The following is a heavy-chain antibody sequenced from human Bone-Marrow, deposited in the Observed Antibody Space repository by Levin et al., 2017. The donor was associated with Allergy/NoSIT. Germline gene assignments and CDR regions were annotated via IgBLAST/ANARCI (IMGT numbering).Heavy chain of an antibody. CDR1: GYTFTSHY. Sequence: ASVKVSCKASGYTFTSHYMHWVRQAPGQGLEWMGIIDPSGGSITYAQTFQGRVTMTRDTSTSTVYMEVRSLTSEDTAVYYCARDPGMTSGVEFFYFDHWGQGTLVTVSS. V-gene: IGHV1-46*01. CDR2: IDPSGGSI. J-gene: IGHJ4*02. CDR3: ARDPGMTSGVEFFYFDH. D-gene: IGHD3-10*01.